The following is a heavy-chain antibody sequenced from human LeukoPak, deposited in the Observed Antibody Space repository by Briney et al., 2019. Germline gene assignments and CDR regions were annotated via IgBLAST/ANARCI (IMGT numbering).Heavy chain of an antibody. CDR2: ISSNGGST. Sequence: GGSLRLSCAASGFTFSSYAMHWVRQAPGKGLEYVSAISSNGGSTYYANSVKGRFTISRDNSKNTLYLQMGSLRAEDMAVYYCARVQTGDKGSGAFDIWGQGTMVAVSS. V-gene: IGHV3-64*01. CDR1: GFTFSSYA. D-gene: IGHD7-27*01. J-gene: IGHJ3*02. CDR3: ARVQTGDKGSGAFDI.